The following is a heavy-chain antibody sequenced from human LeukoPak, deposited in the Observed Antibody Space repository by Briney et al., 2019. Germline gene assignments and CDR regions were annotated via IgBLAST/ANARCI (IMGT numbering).Heavy chain of an antibody. CDR3: ARCDYGDPFDY. J-gene: IGHJ4*02. CDR1: GFTFSDYY. V-gene: IGHV3-11*04. D-gene: IGHD4-17*01. Sequence: KPGGSLGLSCAASGFTFSDYYMSWMRQAPGKGLEWVSYISGSGTTIYYADSVKGRFTISRDNAKNTLYLQMNSLRAEDTAVYYCARCDYGDPFDYWGQGTLVTVSS. CDR2: ISGSGTTI.